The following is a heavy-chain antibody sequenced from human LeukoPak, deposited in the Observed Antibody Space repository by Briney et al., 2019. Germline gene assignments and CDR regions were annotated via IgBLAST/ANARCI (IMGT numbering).Heavy chain of an antibody. D-gene: IGHD3-10*01. CDR1: GFTFSSYW. Sequence: GGSLRLSCAASGFTFSSYWMHWVRQAPGKGLVWVSRINSDGSDTSYADSVKGRFTISRDNAKNTLYLQTNSLRAEDTAVYYRARSAGYYGMDVWGQGTTVTVSS. CDR2: INSDGSDT. V-gene: IGHV3-74*01. CDR3: ARSAGYYGMDV. J-gene: IGHJ6*02.